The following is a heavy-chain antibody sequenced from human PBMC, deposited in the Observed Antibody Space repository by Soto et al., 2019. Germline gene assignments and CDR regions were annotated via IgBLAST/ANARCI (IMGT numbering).Heavy chain of an antibody. CDR2: IYYSGST. CDR1: GGSISSYY. D-gene: IGHD1-1*01. CDR3: ARDRGSWNTQYYFDY. V-gene: IGHV4-59*06. Sequence: PAETLSLTCTVSGGSISSYYWSWIRQHPGEGLEWIGYIYYSGSTYYNPSLKSRVTISVDTSKNQFSLKLSSVTAADTAVYYCARDRGSWNTQYYFDYWGQGTLVTVSS. J-gene: IGHJ4*02.